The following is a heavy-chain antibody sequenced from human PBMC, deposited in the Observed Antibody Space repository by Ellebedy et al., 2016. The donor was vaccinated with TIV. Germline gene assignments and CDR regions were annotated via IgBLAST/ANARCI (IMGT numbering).Heavy chain of an antibody. CDR2: ISHTGSRT. V-gene: IGHV3-23*01. J-gene: IGHJ4*02. CDR3: AKGRGGGSDSSAPRYYFDY. D-gene: IGHD3-22*01. CDR1: GFTFSSFA. Sequence: GESLKISCAASGFTFSSFAMNWVRQAPGKGLEWVSTISHTGSRTYYADSVEGRFIISRDNSKKTLYLQMNSLRADDTAVYYCAKGRGGGSDSSAPRYYFDYWGLGTLVTVSS.